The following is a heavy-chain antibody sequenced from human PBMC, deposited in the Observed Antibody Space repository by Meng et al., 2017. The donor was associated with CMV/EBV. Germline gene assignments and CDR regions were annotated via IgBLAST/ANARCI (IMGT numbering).Heavy chain of an antibody. J-gene: IGHJ4*02. Sequence: QRQLVQSAAAVKKPGARVKCSCKASGYTFTSYGISWVRQSPGQGLEWMGWISAYNGNTNYAQKLQGRVTMTTDTSTSTAYMELRSLRSDDTAVYYCARGWIQLWLDYWCPGTMVTVSS. D-gene: IGHD5-18*01. V-gene: IGHV1-18*01. CDR1: GYTFTSYG. CDR3: ARGWIQLWLDY. CDR2: ISAYNGNT.